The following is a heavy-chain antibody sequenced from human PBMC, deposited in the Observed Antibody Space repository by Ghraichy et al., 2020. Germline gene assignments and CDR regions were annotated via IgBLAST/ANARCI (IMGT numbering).Heavy chain of an antibody. CDR3: ARQEGYEQQAGEFVP. J-gene: IGHJ5*02. V-gene: IGHV4-39*01. CDR2: IYYSGST. Sequence: EWIGSIYYSGSTYYNPSLKSRVTISVETSKNKFSLKLSSVTAADTAVYYCARQEGYEQQAGEFVPWGQGTLVNVSS. D-gene: IGHD6-13*01.